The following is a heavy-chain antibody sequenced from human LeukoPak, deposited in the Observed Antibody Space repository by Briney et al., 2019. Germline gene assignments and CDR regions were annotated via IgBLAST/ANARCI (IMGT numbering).Heavy chain of an antibody. Sequence: GASVKVSCKASGYTFNRYGISWVRQAPGQGLEWMGWISAYNGDTNYARKLQGRVTMTTDTSTSTAYMELRSLRSDDTAVYYCARARDGYKSRGFDYWGQGTLVTVSS. J-gene: IGHJ4*02. D-gene: IGHD5-24*01. CDR3: ARARDGYKSRGFDY. CDR1: GYTFNRYG. V-gene: IGHV1-18*01. CDR2: ISAYNGDT.